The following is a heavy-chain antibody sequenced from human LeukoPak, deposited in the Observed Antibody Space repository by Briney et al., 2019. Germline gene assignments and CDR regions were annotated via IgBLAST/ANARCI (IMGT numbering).Heavy chain of an antibody. J-gene: IGHJ4*02. CDR1: GYTFTGYY. CDR3: ARDGRDFWSGYYADY. V-gene: IGHV1-2*04. D-gene: IGHD3-3*01. CDR2: INPNSGGT. Sequence: GASVKVSCKASGYTFTGYYMHWVRQAPGQGLEWMGWINPNSGGTNYAQKFQGWVTMTRDTSIGTAYMELSRLRSDDTAVYYCARDGRDFWSGYYADYWGQGTLVTVSS.